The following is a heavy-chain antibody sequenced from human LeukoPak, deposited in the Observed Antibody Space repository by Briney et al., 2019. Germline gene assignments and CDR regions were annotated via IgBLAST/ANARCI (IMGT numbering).Heavy chain of an antibody. V-gene: IGHV3-7*01. CDR1: GFTFSSYW. D-gene: IGHD3-22*01. CDR2: IKQDGSEK. CDR3: ARVAWGDYYDSSGYYYGGAFDI. Sequence: GGSLRLSCAASGFTFSSYWMSWVRQAPGKGLEWVANIKQDGSEKNYVDSVKGRFTISRDNAKNSLYLQMNSLRAEDTAVYYCARVAWGDYYDSSGYYYGGAFDIWGQGTMVTVSS. J-gene: IGHJ3*02.